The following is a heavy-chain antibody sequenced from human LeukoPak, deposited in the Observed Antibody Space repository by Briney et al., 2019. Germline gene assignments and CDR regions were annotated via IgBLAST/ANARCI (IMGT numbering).Heavy chain of an antibody. D-gene: IGHD5-18*01. CDR2: IYSGGST. V-gene: IGHV3-53*04. CDR3: AREGPRGYGLDY. CDR1: GFTVSSNY. Sequence: GGSLRLSCAASGFTVSSNYMRWVRQAPGKGLERVSVIYSGGSTYYADSVKGRFTISRHNSKNPLYLQMNSLRAEDTAVYYCAREGPRGYGLDYWGQGTLVTVSS. J-gene: IGHJ4*02.